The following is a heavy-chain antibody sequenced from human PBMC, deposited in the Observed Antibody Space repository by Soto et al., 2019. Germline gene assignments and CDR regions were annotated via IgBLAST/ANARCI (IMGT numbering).Heavy chain of an antibody. D-gene: IGHD1-26*01. Sequence: PGESMKISCKGSGYTFDNYWIGWLRQMPGKGLEWMAIIDPGDSDGRYSPSFQGQVTITADQSISTAYLQWSSLKASDTANYYCVRYRSRDYYYGIDVWGQGTTVTVSS. CDR2: IDPGDSDG. V-gene: IGHV5-51*01. J-gene: IGHJ6*02. CDR1: GYTFDNYW. CDR3: VRYRSRDYYYGIDV.